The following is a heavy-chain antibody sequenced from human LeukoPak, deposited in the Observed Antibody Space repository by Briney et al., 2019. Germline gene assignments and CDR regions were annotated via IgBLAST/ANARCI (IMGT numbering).Heavy chain of an antibody. CDR2: IYYSGST. D-gene: IGHD1-26*01. Sequence: SETLSLTCTVSGGSISSSSYYWGWIRQPPGKGLEWIGSIYYSGSTYYNPSLKSPVTISVDTSKNQFSLKLSSVTAADTAVYYCARHYVKGSHRVFDYRGQGTLVTVSS. CDR3: ARHYVKGSHRVFDY. J-gene: IGHJ4*02. CDR1: GGSISSSSYY. V-gene: IGHV4-39*01.